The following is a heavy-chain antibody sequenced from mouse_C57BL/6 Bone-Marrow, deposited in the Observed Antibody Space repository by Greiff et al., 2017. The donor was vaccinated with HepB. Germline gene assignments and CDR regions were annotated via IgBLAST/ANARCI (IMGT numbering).Heavy chain of an antibody. D-gene: IGHD1-1*01. CDR3: TTHFITTVVATYDYAMDY. CDR1: GFNIKDDY. J-gene: IGHJ4*01. Sequence: VQLKESGAELVRPGASVKLSCTASGFNIKDDYMHWVKQRPEQGLEWIGWIDPENGDTEYASKFQGKATITADTSSNTAYLQLSSLTSEDTAVYYCTTHFITTVVATYDYAMDYWGQGTSVTVSS. CDR2: IDPENGDT. V-gene: IGHV14-4*01.